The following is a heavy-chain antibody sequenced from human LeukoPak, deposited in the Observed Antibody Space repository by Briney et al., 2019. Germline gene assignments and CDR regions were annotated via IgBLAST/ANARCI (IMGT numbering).Heavy chain of an antibody. CDR1: GFTFTNYA. CDR2: ISSDGSKN. V-gene: IGHV3-30*18. CDR3: VKGLVQTTMSYSVDY. J-gene: IGHJ4*02. D-gene: IGHD1-1*01. Sequence: GGSLRLSCAASGFTFTNYAMHWVRQTPGKGLEWVALISSDGSKNIYADPVKGRFTVSRDNSKNTLYLQMNSLRAEDTAVYYCVKGLVQTTMSYSVDYWGQGALVTVSS.